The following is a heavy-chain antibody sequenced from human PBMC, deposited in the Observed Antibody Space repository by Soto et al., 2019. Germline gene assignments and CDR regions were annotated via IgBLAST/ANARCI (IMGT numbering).Heavy chain of an antibody. J-gene: IGHJ4*02. CDR3: AHSLYYDILTGYYQGYYFDY. V-gene: IGHV2-5*02. Sequence: QITLKESGPTLVKPTQTLTLTCTFSGFSLSTSGVGVGWIRQPPGKALEWLALIYWDDDKRYSPSLKSRLPITKDTSKNQVVLTMTNMDPVDTATYYCAHSLYYDILTGYYQGYYFDYWGQGTLVTVSS. CDR2: IYWDDDK. CDR1: GFSLSTSGVG. D-gene: IGHD3-9*01.